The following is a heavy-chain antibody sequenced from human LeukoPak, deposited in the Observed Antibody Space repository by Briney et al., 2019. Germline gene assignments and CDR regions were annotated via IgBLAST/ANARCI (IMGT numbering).Heavy chain of an antibody. CDR3: ASDSGYDNYDYYYYYMDV. V-gene: IGHV4-34*01. Sequence: SETLSLTCAVYGGSFSGYYWSWIRQPPGKGLEWIGEINHSGSTNYNPSLKSRVTISVDTSKNQFSLKLSSVTAADTAVYYCASDSGYDNYDYYYYYMDVWGKGTTVTVSS. D-gene: IGHD5-12*01. J-gene: IGHJ6*03. CDR1: GGSFSGYY. CDR2: INHSGST.